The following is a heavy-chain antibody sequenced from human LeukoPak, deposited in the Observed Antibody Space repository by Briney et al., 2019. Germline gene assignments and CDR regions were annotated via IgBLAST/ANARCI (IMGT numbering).Heavy chain of an antibody. Sequence: SETLSLTCAVSGGSFSGYYWTWVRQPPGKGLEWIGEINHSGSTNYNPSLKSRVTISVDTSKNQFPLKLSSVTAADTAVYYCARDRDFDWLSNLDAFDIWGQGTMVTVSS. J-gene: IGHJ3*02. V-gene: IGHV4-34*01. CDR1: GGSFSGYY. CDR2: INHSGST. D-gene: IGHD3-9*01. CDR3: ARDRDFDWLSNLDAFDI.